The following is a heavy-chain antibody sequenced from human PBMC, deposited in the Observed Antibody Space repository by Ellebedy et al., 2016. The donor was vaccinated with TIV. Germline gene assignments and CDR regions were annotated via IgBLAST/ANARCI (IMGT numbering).Heavy chain of an antibody. CDR3: ARHLGANWFDP. J-gene: IGHJ5*02. CDR2: VLFSGST. V-gene: IGHV4-39*01. D-gene: IGHD3-16*01. CDR1: GDSINTTPSY. Sequence: MPGGSLRLSCTVSGDSINTTPSYWGWIRQPPGKGLEWIGSVLFSGSTYYSPSLKSRLTVSVDTSKNHFYLRLTSVTAADTAVYYCARHLGANWFDPWGQGTLVTVSS.